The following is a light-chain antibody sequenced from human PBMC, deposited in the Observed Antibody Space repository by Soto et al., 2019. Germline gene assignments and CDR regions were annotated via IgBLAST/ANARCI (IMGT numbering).Light chain of an antibody. CDR2: SNN. CDR1: SANIGSNA. V-gene: IGLV1-44*01. Sequence: QSVLTQPPSSSGTPGQRVTISCSGSSANIGSNAVNWYQQLPGTAPTLLLYSNNQRPSGVPDRFSGSKSGTSASLAVNGLQSEDEADYYCAAWEDRLHGPLFGGGTNLTVL. CDR3: AAWEDRLHGPL. J-gene: IGLJ3*02.